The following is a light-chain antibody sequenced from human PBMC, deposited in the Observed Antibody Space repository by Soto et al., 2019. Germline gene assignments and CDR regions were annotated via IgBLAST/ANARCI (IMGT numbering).Light chain of an antibody. CDR3: QQYSNWPLT. CDR1: QSVNNN. CDR2: GAS. Sequence: EMVMTQSTATLSGSPGERATLSCGASQSVNNNLAWYQQKPGHAPRLLIYGASTRATGIPAKFSGSGYGTEFNLTISSLQSEDFAVYYCQQYSNWPLTFGGGTKVDIK. J-gene: IGKJ4*01. V-gene: IGKV3-15*01.